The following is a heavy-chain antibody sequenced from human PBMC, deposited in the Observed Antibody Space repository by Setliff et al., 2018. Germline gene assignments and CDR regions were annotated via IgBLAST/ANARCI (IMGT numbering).Heavy chain of an antibody. V-gene: IGHV4-61*02. J-gene: IGHJ4*02. Sequence: SETLSLTCTVSGGSITSGSNYWSWIRRPAGRGLEWMGLIDPSGNTNYHPSLRSRVTISRDTSKNQFSLKLTSVTAADTAVYFCARSLSSGSYWNPRPFYSDSWGQGTLVTAPQ. D-gene: IGHD3-10*01. CDR2: IDPSGNT. CDR3: ARSLSSGSYWNPRPFYSDS. CDR1: GGSITSGSNY.